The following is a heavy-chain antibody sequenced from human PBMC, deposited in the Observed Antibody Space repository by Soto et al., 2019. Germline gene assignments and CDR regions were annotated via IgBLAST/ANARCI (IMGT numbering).Heavy chain of an antibody. CDR1: GFTFSSYG. CDR3: ARDWGASSWRGVLWGGAPPNAFDI. D-gene: IGHD3-16*01. V-gene: IGHV3-33*01. CDR2: IWYDGSNK. Sequence: RRYLRHSYAASGFTFSSYGKHWVRQAPGKELEWVAVIWYDGSNKYYADSVKGRFTISRDNSKNTLYLQVNSLRAEDTAVYYCARDWGASSWRGVLWGGAPPNAFDIWGQGTMVTVSS. J-gene: IGHJ3*02.